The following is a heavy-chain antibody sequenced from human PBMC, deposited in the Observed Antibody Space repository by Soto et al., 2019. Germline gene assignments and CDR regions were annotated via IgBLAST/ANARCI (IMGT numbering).Heavy chain of an antibody. CDR1: GFTFSDYY. V-gene: IGHV3-11*06. CDR3: ARAREDYYDSSDYEPVDY. Sequence: GGSLRLSCAASGFTFSDYYMSWIRQAPGKGLECVSYISPSTGYTNYADTVKGRFTISRDNAKNSLYLQMNSLRAEDTAVYYCARAREDYYDSSDYEPVDYWGQGTLVTVYS. D-gene: IGHD3-22*01. CDR2: ISPSTGYT. J-gene: IGHJ4*02.